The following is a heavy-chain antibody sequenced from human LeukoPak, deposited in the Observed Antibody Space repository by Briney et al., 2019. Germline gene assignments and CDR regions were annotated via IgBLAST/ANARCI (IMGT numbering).Heavy chain of an antibody. V-gene: IGHV1-18*01. J-gene: IGHJ4*02. Sequence: ASVKVSCKASGYTFTSYGISWVRQAPGQGLEWMGWISAYNGNTNYAQKVQGRVTMTTDTSTSTAYTELRSLRSDDTAVYYCARGHDILTGYYRYVFDYWGQGTLVTVSS. CDR2: ISAYNGNT. D-gene: IGHD3-9*01. CDR1: GYTFTSYG. CDR3: ARGHDILTGYYRYVFDY.